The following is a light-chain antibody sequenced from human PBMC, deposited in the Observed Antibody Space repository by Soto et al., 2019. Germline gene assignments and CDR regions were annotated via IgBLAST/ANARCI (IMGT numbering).Light chain of an antibody. J-gene: IGKJ4*01. V-gene: IGKV3-15*01. CDR2: DAS. Sequence: EIVMTQSPVTLSVSPGERATLSCRASYDLSSSLAWYQQKPGQAPRLLIFDASTRATGVPARFSGSGSGTDFTLTISGLQSEDFAVYFCQHYTNSPLTFGGGTKVEIK. CDR3: QHYTNSPLT. CDR1: YDLSSS.